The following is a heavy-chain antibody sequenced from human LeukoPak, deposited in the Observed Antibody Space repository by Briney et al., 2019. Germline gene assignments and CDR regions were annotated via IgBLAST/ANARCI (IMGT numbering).Heavy chain of an antibody. CDR1: GGSISSYY. CDR2: IYYSGST. D-gene: IGHD4-17*01. CDR3: ARARGYGDYFDY. V-gene: IGHV4-59*01. Sequence: PSETLSLTCTVSGGSISSYYWSWIRQPPGKGLEWIGYIYYSGSTNYNPSLKSRVTISVDTSKNQFSLKLSSVTAADTAVYYRARARGYGDYFDYWGQGTLVTVSS. J-gene: IGHJ4*02.